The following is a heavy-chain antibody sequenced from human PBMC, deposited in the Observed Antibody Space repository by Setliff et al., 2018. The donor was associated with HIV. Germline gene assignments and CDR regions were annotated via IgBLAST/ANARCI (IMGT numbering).Heavy chain of an antibody. CDR2: ISYSGNI. D-gene: IGHD6-19*01. V-gene: IGHV4-39*01. J-gene: IGHJ6*03. CDR3: ARHVILLEWLSYFYMDV. Sequence: SETLSLTCTVSGGSISSSSYYWGWIRQPPGKGLEWIGSISYSGNIYYNASLKSRVTISLDTSKRQLSLRLTSVTAADTAVYYCARHVILLEWLSYFYMDVWGKGATVTVSS. CDR1: GGSISSSSYY.